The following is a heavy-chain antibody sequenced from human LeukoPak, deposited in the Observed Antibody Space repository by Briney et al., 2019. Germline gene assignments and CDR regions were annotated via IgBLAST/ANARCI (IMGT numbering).Heavy chain of an antibody. Sequence: PGGSLRLSCVGSGFTFSRYWLNWVRQAPGKGLEWVANMNQDGSEIYYLDSVKGRFTISRDNAKNSVYLQMNGLKAEDTAVYYCARKENVYYYFDYWGQGTLVTVSS. CDR3: ARKENVYYYFDY. CDR2: MNQDGSEI. D-gene: IGHD3-10*01. CDR1: GFTFSRYW. V-gene: IGHV3-7*01. J-gene: IGHJ4*02.